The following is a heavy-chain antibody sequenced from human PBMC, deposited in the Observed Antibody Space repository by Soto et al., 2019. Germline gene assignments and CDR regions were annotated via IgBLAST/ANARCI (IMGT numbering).Heavy chain of an antibody. CDR3: ARPDFGDYWYFDL. CDR2: IIPALGTA. J-gene: IGHJ2*01. V-gene: IGHV1-69*08. Sequence: QDQLVQSGAEVKKPGSSVKVSCKASGGTFSSHTFSWVRQAPGQGLEWMGRIIPALGTATYAQKFQGRVTFTADESATTVYTELNSLRSEDMAVYYCARPDFGDYWYFDLWGRGTLVTVSS. D-gene: IGHD4-17*01. CDR1: GGTFSSHT.